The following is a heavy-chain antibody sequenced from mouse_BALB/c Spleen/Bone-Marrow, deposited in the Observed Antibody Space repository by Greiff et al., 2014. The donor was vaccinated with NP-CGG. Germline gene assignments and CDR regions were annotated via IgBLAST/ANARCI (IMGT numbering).Heavy chain of an antibody. Sequence: QVHVKQPGAELMKPGASVKISCKATGYTFSSYWIEWVKQRPGHGLEWIGEILPGSGNTNYNENFKGKATFTADTSSNTAYMQLSSLTSEDSAVYYCARRLLYYFDYWGQGTTLTVSS. D-gene: IGHD1-2*01. J-gene: IGHJ2*01. CDR2: ILPGSGNT. V-gene: IGHV1-9*01. CDR1: GYTFSSYW. CDR3: ARRLLYYFDY.